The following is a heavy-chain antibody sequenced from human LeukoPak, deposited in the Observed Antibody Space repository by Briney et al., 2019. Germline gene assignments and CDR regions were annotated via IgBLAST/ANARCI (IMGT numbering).Heavy chain of an antibody. D-gene: IGHD2-2*01. Sequence: ASVKVSCKASGYTFTSYYMHWVRQAPGQGLEWMGWISPNSGGTDYAQKFQGRVTMTRDTSISTAYMELRGLRPDDTGVYYCARADLAYCSITTCSSFDYWGQGTLVTVSS. CDR2: ISPNSGGT. J-gene: IGHJ4*02. CDR1: GYTFTSYY. CDR3: ARADLAYCSITTCSSFDY. V-gene: IGHV1-2*02.